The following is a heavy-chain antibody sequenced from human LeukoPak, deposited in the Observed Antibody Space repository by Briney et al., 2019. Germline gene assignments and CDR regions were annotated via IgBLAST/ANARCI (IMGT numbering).Heavy chain of an antibody. CDR3: AGALLGYCSSTSCLDY. CDR1: GYTFTGYY. V-gene: IGHV1-2*02. Sequence: ASVKVSCKASGYTFTGYYMHWVRQAPGQGLEWMGWTNPNSGGTNYAQKFQGRVTMTRDTSISTAYMELSRLRSDDTAVYYCAGALLGYCSSTSCLDYWGQGTLVTVSS. J-gene: IGHJ4*02. D-gene: IGHD2-2*01. CDR2: TNPNSGGT.